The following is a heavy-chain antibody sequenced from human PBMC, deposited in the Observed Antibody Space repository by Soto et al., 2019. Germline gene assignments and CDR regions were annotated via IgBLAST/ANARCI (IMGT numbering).Heavy chain of an antibody. D-gene: IGHD3-3*01. CDR3: AKDTYYDFWSGYYGGY. V-gene: IGHV3-23*01. J-gene: IGHJ4*02. Sequence: EVQLLESGGGLVQPGGSLRLSCAASGFTFSIYAMSWVRQAPGKGLEWVSAISGSGGSTYYADSVKGRFTISRDNSKNTLYLQMNSLRAEDTAVYYCAKDTYYDFWSGYYGGYWGQGTLVTVSS. CDR1: GFTFSIYA. CDR2: ISGSGGST.